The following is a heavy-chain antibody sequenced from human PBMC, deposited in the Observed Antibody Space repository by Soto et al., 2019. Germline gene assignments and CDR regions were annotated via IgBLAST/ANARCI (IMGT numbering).Heavy chain of an antibody. V-gene: IGHV3-30-3*01. CDR2: ISYDGSNK. D-gene: IGHD3-9*01. Sequence: QVQLVESGGGVVQPGRSLRLSCAASGFTFSSYAMHWVRQAPGKGLEWVAVISYDGSNKYYADSVKGRFTISRDNSKNTLYLQMNSLRAEDTAVYYCARPPEGDILTVDFGYWGQGTLVTVSS. J-gene: IGHJ4*02. CDR3: ARPPEGDILTVDFGY. CDR1: GFTFSSYA.